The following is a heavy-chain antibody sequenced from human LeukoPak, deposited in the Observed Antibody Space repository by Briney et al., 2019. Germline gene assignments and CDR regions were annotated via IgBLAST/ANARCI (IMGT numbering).Heavy chain of an antibody. CDR2: ISLSGQT. D-gene: IGHD1-26*01. Sequence: PSETLSLTCGVSGGSIRSTNWWSWVRQPPGQGLEWIGEISLSGQTNFNPSLNGRVTMSLVESRNQLSLRLTSVTAADTAIYYCSRESGAFCPFGYWGQGTLVIVPP. V-gene: IGHV4/OR15-8*02. CDR3: SRESGAFCPFGY. J-gene: IGHJ4*02. CDR1: GGSIRSTNW.